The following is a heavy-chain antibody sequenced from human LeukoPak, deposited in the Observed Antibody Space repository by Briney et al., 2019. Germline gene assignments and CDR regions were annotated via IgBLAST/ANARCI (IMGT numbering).Heavy chain of an antibody. CDR1: GDSVSSNSAA. V-gene: IGHV6-1*01. CDR3: ARDVSRPEDSSGWYDWFDP. CDR2: TYYRSKWYN. Sequence: SQTLPLTCAISGDSVSSNSAAWNWIRQSPSRGLEWLGRTYYRSKWYNDYAVSVKSRITINPDTSKNQFSLQLNSVTPEDTAVYYCARDVSRPEDSSGWYDWFDPWGQGTLVTVSS. J-gene: IGHJ5*02. D-gene: IGHD6-19*01.